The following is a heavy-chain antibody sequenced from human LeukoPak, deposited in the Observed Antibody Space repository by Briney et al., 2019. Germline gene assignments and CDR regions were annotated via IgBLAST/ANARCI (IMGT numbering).Heavy chain of an antibody. Sequence: SETLSLTCTVSGDSIRSYFWNWVRQPPGKPLEWIGFTHYTGSTFYNPSLNSRVSTSVETSKNQFSLRLSFVTAADTAMYYCAKWEEKLRAFDVWGQGTMDTVSS. D-gene: IGHD3-16*01. CDR1: GDSIRSYF. CDR2: THYTGST. J-gene: IGHJ3*01. V-gene: IGHV4-59*08. CDR3: AKWEEKLRAFDV.